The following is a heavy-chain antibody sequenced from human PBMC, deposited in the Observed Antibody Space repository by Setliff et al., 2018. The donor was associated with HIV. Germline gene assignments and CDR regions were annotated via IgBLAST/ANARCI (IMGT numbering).Heavy chain of an antibody. CDR2: IVVGSGNT. D-gene: IGHD3-10*01. V-gene: IGHV1-58*01. J-gene: IGHJ4*02. CDR1: GFTFTSSA. CDR3: ARDFGGRWTFDY. Sequence: SVKVSCKASGFTFTSSAVQWVRQARGQRLEWIGWIVVGSGNTNYAQKFQERVTITRDMSTSTAYMELSSLRSEDTAVYYGARDFGGRWTFDYWGQGTLVTVSS.